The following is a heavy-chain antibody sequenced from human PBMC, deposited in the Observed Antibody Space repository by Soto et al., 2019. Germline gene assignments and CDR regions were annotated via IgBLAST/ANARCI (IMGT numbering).Heavy chain of an antibody. V-gene: IGHV3-23*01. J-gene: IGHJ6*02. Sequence: GSVRPSCAASGFTFKDFAMSWVRLAPGRGLEWVSGISGSGVSTYYAASVKGRFTISRDNSKITVYLQMNSLRDEDTAIYYCARDRTFNFYYGMDVWGQGTTVTVSS. CDR2: ISGSGVST. CDR3: ARDRTFNFYYGMDV. CDR1: GFTFKDFA.